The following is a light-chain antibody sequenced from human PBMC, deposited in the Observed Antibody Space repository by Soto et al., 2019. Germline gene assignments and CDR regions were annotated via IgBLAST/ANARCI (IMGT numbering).Light chain of an antibody. V-gene: IGKV1-5*01. CDR3: QQYNGHSTWT. CDR2: DAS. Sequence: DIKMTQSPSTVSAFEGDRVTLTCRASQSISRRLAWYQQKPGKAPKVLIWDASSLQRGVPSRFSGSGSGTEFTLTISSLQPDDFATYYCQQYNGHSTWTFGQGTKVDI. CDR1: QSISRR. J-gene: IGKJ1*01.